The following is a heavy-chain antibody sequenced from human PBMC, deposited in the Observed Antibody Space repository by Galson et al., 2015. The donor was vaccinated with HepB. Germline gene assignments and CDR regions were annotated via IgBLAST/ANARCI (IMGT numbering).Heavy chain of an antibody. V-gene: IGHV3-64*01. J-gene: IGHJ6*02. D-gene: IGHD6-13*01. CDR3: ARGHSSYHYYYGMDV. CDR2: VSTDGGTA. Sequence: SLRLSCAASGFTFSTYAMHWVRQAPGKGLEYVSAVSTDGGTAYYANSVKGRFTISRDNSKNTLYLQMGSLRAEDMAVYYCARGHSSYHYYYGMDVWGQGTTVTVTS. CDR1: GFTFSTYA.